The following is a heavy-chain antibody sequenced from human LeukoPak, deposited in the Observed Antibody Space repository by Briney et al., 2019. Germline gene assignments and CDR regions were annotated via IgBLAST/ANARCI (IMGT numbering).Heavy chain of an antibody. CDR2: IHYTGST. V-gene: IGHV4-59*01. D-gene: IGHD6-25*01. J-gene: IGHJ1*01. Sequence: SETLSLTCTVSGDSISSYYWSWIRQSPEKGLEWIGYIHYTGSTHYNPSLRSRVTISVDTSKNQFSLRLISVTAADTAMYYCARSRGNLYFQHWGQGTLVTVSS. CDR1: GDSISSYY. CDR3: ARSRGNLYFQH.